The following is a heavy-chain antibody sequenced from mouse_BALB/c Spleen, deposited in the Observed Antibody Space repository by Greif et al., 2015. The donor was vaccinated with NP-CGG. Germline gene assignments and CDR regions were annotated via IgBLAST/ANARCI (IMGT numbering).Heavy chain of an antibody. Sequence: VQLQQSGAELAKPGASVKMSCKASDYTFTSYWMHWVKQRPGQGLEWIGYINPSTGYTEYNQKFKDKATLTADKSSSTAYMQLSSLTSEDSAVYYCARKYGNYFDYWGQGTTLTVSS. CDR2: INPSTGYT. D-gene: IGHD2-10*02. CDR1: DYTFTSYW. V-gene: IGHV1-7*01. J-gene: IGHJ2*01. CDR3: ARKYGNYFDY.